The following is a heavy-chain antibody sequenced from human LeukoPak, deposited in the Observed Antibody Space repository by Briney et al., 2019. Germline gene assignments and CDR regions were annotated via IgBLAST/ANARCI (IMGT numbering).Heavy chain of an antibody. J-gene: IGHJ4*02. CDR1: GGSISSYY. CDR2: IYYSGST. D-gene: IGHD4-17*01. Sequence: PSETLSLTCTVSGGSISSYYWSWIRQPPGKGLEWIGYIYYSGSTNYNPSLKSRVTISVDTSKNQFSLKLSSVTAADTAVYYCASDYGEPFLFDYWGQGTLVTVSS. CDR3: ASDYGEPFLFDY. V-gene: IGHV4-59*01.